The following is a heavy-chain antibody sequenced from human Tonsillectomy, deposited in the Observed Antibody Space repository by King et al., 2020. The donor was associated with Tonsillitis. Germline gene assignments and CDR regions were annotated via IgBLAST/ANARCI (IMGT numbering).Heavy chain of an antibody. J-gene: IGHJ4*02. CDR3: TSRIAAPGFDY. CDR2: IRSKAYGGTT. Sequence: VQLVESGGGLVQPGRPLRLSCTASGFTFGDYAMSWVRQAPGKGLEWVGFIRSKAYGGTTEYAASVKGRFTISRDDSKSIAYLQMNSLKTDDTAVYYCTSRIAAPGFDYWGQGTLVIVSS. V-gene: IGHV3-49*04. CDR1: GFTFGDYA. D-gene: IGHD6-13*01.